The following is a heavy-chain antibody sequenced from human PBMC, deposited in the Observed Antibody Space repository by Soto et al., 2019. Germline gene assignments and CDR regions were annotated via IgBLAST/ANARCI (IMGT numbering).Heavy chain of an antibody. CDR3: ARDRWEPPFYYYYGMDV. CDR2: INPNSGGT. D-gene: IGHD1-26*01. J-gene: IGHJ6*02. Sequence: GASVKVSCKASGYTFTGYYMHWVRQAPGQGLEWMGWINPNSGGTNYAQKFQGRGTMTRDTSISTAYMELSRLRSDDTAVYYCARDRWEPPFYYYYGMDVWGQGTTVTVSS. CDR1: GYTFTGYY. V-gene: IGHV1-2*02.